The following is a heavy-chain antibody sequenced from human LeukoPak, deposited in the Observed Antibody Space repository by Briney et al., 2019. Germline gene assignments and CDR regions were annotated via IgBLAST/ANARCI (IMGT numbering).Heavy chain of an antibody. J-gene: IGHJ4*02. CDR2: ISSSSGYI. V-gene: IGHV3-21*01. Sequence: TGGSLRLSCAASGFTFSSYSMNWVRQAPGKGLEWVSSISSSSGYIYYADSVKGRFTISRDNAKNSLYLQMNSLRAEDTAVYYCERDRIPLYYYDSSGYGYWGQGTLVTVSS. D-gene: IGHD3-22*01. CDR3: ERDRIPLYYYDSSGYGY. CDR1: GFTFSSYS.